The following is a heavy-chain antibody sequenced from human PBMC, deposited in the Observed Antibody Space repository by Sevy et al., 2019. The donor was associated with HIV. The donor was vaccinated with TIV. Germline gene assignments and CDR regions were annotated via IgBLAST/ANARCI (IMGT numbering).Heavy chain of an antibody. Sequence: GGSLRLSCAASGFTVSSNYMSWVRQAPGKGLEWVSVIYSGGSTYYADSVKGRVTISRDNSKNTLNLQMNSLRAEDTAVYYCARVGQPSKQYYYYMDVWGKGTTVTVSS. CDR3: ARVGQPSKQYYYYMDV. J-gene: IGHJ6*03. V-gene: IGHV3-53*01. CDR2: IYSGGST. D-gene: IGHD3-10*01. CDR1: GFTVSSNY.